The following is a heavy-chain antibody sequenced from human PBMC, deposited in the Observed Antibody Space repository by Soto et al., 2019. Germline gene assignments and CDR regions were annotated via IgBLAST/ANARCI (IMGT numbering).Heavy chain of an antibody. CDR3: ARAPNYDFWSAPGGYFDY. CDR2: ISSSSSTI. V-gene: IGHV3-48*01. Sequence: GGSLRLSCAASGFTFSSYSMNWVRQAPGKGLEWVSYISSSSSTIYYADSVKGRFTISRDNAKNSLYLQMNSLRAEDTAVYYCARAPNYDFWSAPGGYFDYWGQGTLVTVS. CDR1: GFTFSSYS. D-gene: IGHD3-3*01. J-gene: IGHJ4*02.